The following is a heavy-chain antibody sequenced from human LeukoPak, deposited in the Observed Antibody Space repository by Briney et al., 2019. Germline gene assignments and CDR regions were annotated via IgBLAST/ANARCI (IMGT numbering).Heavy chain of an antibody. CDR1: GFTFSNYA. V-gene: IGHV3-11*04. Sequence: GGSLRLSCAASGFTFSNYAMSWVRQAPGKGLEWVSYISSSDSTIYYADSVKGRFTISRDNAKNSLYLQMNSLRAEDTAVYYCARDYGGSSPFDYWGQGTLVTVSS. J-gene: IGHJ4*02. D-gene: IGHD4-23*01. CDR2: ISSSDSTI. CDR3: ARDYGGSSPFDY.